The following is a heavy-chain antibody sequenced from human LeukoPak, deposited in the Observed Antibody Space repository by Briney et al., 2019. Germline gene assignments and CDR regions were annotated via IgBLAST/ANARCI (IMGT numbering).Heavy chain of an antibody. CDR1: GGTFSSYA. CDR2: IIPIFGTA. D-gene: IGHD4-17*01. Sequence: SVKVSCKASGGTFSSYAISWVRQAPGQGLEWMGGIIPIFGTANYAQKFQGRVTITADESTSTAYMELSSLRSEDTAVYYCAGGYGDYWPNWFDPWGQGTLVTVSS. V-gene: IGHV1-69*01. J-gene: IGHJ5*02. CDR3: AGGYGDYWPNWFDP.